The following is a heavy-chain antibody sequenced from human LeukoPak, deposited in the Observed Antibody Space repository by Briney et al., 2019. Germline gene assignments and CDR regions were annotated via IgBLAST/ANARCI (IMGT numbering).Heavy chain of an antibody. D-gene: IGHD6-13*01. J-gene: IGHJ3*02. CDR3: ARDLRAAPPGHPAFDI. CDR1: GGSISSGSYY. V-gene: IGHV4-61*02. Sequence: SQTLSLTCTVSGGSISSGSYYWSWIRQPAGKGLEWIGRIYTSGSTNYNPSLKSRVTISVDTSKNQFSLKLSSVTAADTAVYYCARDLRAAPPGHPAFDIWGQGTMVTVSS. CDR2: IYTSGST.